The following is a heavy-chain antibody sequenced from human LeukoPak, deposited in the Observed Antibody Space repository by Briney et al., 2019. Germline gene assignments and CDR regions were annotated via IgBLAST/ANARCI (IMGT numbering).Heavy chain of an antibody. Sequence: PGGSLRLSCAASGFTFSSYAMSWVRQAPRKGLEWVSAISGSGGSTYYTHSVEGRFTISRDNSKNKLYLQMNSVSAEDTAVYYCAKDRAHYYYDSSALGTFDYWGQGTLVTVSS. CDR2: ISGSGGST. CDR3: AKDRAHYYYDSSALGTFDY. J-gene: IGHJ4*02. V-gene: IGHV3-23*01. CDR1: GFTFSSYA. D-gene: IGHD3-22*01.